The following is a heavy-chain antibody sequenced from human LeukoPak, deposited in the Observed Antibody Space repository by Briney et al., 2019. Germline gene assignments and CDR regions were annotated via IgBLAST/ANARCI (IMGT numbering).Heavy chain of an antibody. V-gene: IGHV4-61*02. J-gene: IGHJ4*02. Sequence: NTSETLSLTCTVSGDSISSGSYYWSWIRQPAGKGLEWIGRIYTSGSTKYNPSLKSRVTIPLDTSKNQFSLKVSSVTAADTAMYYCATTRWTSERGGFDYWGQGTLVTVSS. CDR1: GDSISSGSYY. CDR3: ATTRWTSERGGFDY. CDR2: IYTSGST. D-gene: IGHD1-1*01.